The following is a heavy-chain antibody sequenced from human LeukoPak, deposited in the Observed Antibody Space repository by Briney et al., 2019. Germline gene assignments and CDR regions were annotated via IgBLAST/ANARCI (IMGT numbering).Heavy chain of an antibody. CDR3: AREYYDSSGYFNYYYYMDV. Sequence: SVKVSCKASGGTFSSYAISWVRQAPGQGLEWKGGIIPIFGTANYAQKFQGRVTITTDESTSTAYMELSSLRSEDTAVYYCAREYYDSSGYFNYYYYMDVWGKGTTVTVSS. CDR2: IIPIFGTA. V-gene: IGHV1-69*05. CDR1: GGTFSSYA. D-gene: IGHD3-22*01. J-gene: IGHJ6*03.